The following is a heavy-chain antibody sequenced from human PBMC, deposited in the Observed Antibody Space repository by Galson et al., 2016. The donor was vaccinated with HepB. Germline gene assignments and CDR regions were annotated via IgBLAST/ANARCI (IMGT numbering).Heavy chain of an antibody. V-gene: IGHV1-2*02. CDR3: ARGPLGLTTVSHWFDP. Sequence: SVKVSCKASGDDFTGYHIHWVRQAPGQGLESMGWINFNSGGRHYPEKFEDRLTMTRDMALNTVYLTLSRLNYDDTATYYCARGPLGLTTVSHWFDPWGRGTLVTVSS. D-gene: IGHD1-1*01. J-gene: IGHJ5*02. CDR1: GDDFTGYH. CDR2: INFNSGGR.